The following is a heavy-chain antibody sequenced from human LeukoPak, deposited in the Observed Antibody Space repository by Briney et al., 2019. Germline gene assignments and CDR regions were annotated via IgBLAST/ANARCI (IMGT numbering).Heavy chain of an antibody. CDR3: ARGSLTGVDGVVPRAFVI. Sequence: ASVKVSCKASGYTFTAYFIHWLRQAPGQGLEWMGWITPNSGDTNFAQKLQRRVIMTRDTSTTTAYMELNSLTSYDTALYYCARGSLTGVDGVVPRAFVIWGQGAMVTVSS. V-gene: IGHV1-2*02. J-gene: IGHJ3*02. CDR1: GYTFTAYF. D-gene: IGHD3-3*01. CDR2: ITPNSGDT.